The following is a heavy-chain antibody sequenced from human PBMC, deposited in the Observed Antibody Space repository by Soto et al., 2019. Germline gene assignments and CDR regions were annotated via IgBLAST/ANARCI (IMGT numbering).Heavy chain of an antibody. V-gene: IGHV4-39*01. CDR3: ACPSWGSGSQDSYCFDY. J-gene: IGHJ4*02. Sequence: QLQLQESGPGLVKPSETLSLTCTVSGGSISSSSYYWGWIRQPPGKGLEWIGSIYYSGSTYYNPSLKSRVTISVDTSKNQFSLKLSSVTAADTAVYYCACPSWGSGSQDSYCFDYWGQGTLVTVSS. CDR2: IYYSGST. CDR1: GGSISSSSYY. D-gene: IGHD3-10*01.